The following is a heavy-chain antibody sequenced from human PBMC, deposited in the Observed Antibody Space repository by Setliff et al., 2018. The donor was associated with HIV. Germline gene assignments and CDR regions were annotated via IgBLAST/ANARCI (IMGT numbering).Heavy chain of an antibody. CDR3: ARERSSGYYYEHYYYMDV. J-gene: IGHJ6*03. CDR2: MYYTGST. D-gene: IGHD3-22*01. CDR1: GGSTDSGSYY. Sequence: SETLSLTCTVSGGSTDSGSYYWAWIRQPPGKGLEWIGSMYYTGSTYYNPSLKSRVTISIDTSKNQFSLRLSSVTAADTAMYYCARERSSGYYYEHYYYMDVWGKGTTVTVPS. V-gene: IGHV4-39*07.